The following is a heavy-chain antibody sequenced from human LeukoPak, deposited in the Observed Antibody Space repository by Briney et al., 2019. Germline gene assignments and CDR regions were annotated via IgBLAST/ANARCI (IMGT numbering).Heavy chain of an antibody. CDR3: ARYCSGGSCWDY. J-gene: IGHJ4*02. D-gene: IGHD2-15*01. CDR1: GFTFSSYA. V-gene: IGHV3-23*01. CDR2: ISGSGGST. Sequence: GGSLRLSCAASGFTFSSYAMSWVRQAPGKGLEWVSAISGSGGSTYYADSVKGRFTISRDNAKNSLYLQMNSLRAEDTAVYYCARYCSGGSCWDYWGQGILVTVSS.